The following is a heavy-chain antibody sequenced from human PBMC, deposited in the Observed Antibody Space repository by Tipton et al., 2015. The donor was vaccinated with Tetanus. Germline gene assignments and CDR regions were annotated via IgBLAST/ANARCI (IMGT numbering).Heavy chain of an antibody. D-gene: IGHD6-13*01. Sequence: QVQLVQSGAEVKKPGASVKVSCKASGYTFTDYYMHWVRQAPGQGLAWMGWIHPNSGGTNYAQKFQGWVTMTRDTSISTAYMELSRLRSDDTAVYYCARDEAIAAAGTFDYYYGMDVWGQGTTVTVSS. J-gene: IGHJ6*02. V-gene: IGHV1-2*04. CDR3: ARDEAIAAAGTFDYYYGMDV. CDR2: IHPNSGGT. CDR1: GYTFTDYY.